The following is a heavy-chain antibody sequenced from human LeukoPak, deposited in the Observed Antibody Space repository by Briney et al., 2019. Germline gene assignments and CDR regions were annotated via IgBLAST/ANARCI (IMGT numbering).Heavy chain of an antibody. CDR1: GGSISSYY. CDR3: ATVAVIRGVTYFDY. CDR2: LFYSGST. D-gene: IGHD3-10*01. Sequence: PETLSLTCTVSGGSISSYYWSWIRQPPGKGLECIAYLFYSGSTDYNPSLESRVTISVDTSKNQFSLKLRSVTAADTAVYYCATVAVIRGVTYFDYWGQGTLVTVSS. J-gene: IGHJ4*02. V-gene: IGHV4-59*01.